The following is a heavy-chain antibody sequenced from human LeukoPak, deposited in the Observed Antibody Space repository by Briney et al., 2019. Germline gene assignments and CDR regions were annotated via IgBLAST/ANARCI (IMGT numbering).Heavy chain of an antibody. CDR2: IYYSGST. J-gene: IGHJ4*02. CDR1: GDSVSSYY. Sequence: SETLSLTCTVSGDSVSSYYWSWIRQPPGKGLEWIGYIYYSGSTNYNPSLKSRVTISGDTSKNQFSLKLSSVTAADTAVYYCAREGPRGDGYNLDSWGQGTLVTVSS. CDR3: AREGPRGDGYNLDS. D-gene: IGHD5-24*01. V-gene: IGHV4-59*02.